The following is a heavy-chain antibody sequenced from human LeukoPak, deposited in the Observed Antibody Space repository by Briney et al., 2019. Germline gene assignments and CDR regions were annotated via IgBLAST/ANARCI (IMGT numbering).Heavy chain of an antibody. CDR1: GGSISSSY. CDR3: ARLSRDGDNPSRAFDI. J-gene: IGHJ3*02. Sequence: PSETLSLTCTVSGGSISSSYWSWIRQPPGKGLEWIGYIYYSGSTNYNPSLKSRVTISVDTSKNQFSLKLSSVTAADTAVYYCARLSRDGDNPSRAFDIWGQGTMVTVSS. D-gene: IGHD5-24*01. V-gene: IGHV4-59*01. CDR2: IYYSGST.